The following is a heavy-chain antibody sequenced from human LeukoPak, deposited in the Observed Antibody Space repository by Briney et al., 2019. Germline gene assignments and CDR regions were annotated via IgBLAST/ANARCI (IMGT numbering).Heavy chain of an antibody. CDR3: ARSTGYYPFRY. J-gene: IGHJ4*02. CDR1: GGSFSGYY. Sequence: PSETLSLTCAVYGGSFSGYYWSWIRQPPGEGLEWIGEINHSGSTNYNPSLKSRVTISVDTSKNQFSLKLSSVTAADTAVYYCARSTGYYPFRYWGQGTLVTVSS. CDR2: INHSGST. V-gene: IGHV4-34*01. D-gene: IGHD3-22*01.